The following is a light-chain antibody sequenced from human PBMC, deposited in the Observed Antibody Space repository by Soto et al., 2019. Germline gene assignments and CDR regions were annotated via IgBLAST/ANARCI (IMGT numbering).Light chain of an antibody. Sequence: DVVMTQSPLSLPVTLGQPASISCRSSQGLVHRDGNTYMTWFQQRPGQSLRRLIYKVSYRESGVPDRFSGSGSGTDFTLKISSVQAEDVGVYYCMQGTQGPYTFGQGTKLEIK. J-gene: IGKJ2*01. CDR1: QGLVHRDGNTY. CDR2: KVS. V-gene: IGKV2-30*02. CDR3: MQGTQGPYT.